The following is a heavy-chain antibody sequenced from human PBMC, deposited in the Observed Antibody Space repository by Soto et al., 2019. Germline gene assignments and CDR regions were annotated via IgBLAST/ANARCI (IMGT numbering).Heavy chain of an antibody. CDR1: GGSISSSNW. J-gene: IGHJ4*02. D-gene: IGHD2-15*01. V-gene: IGHV4-4*02. CDR3: ARVRVVRGLLGPFDY. Sequence: QVQLQESGPGLVKPSGTLSLTCAVSGGSISSSNWWSWVRQPPGKGLEWIGEIYHSGSTNYNPAPKSRGTISVDKSKHQFSLKLSSVTAADTAVYYCARVRVVRGLLGPFDYWGQGTLVTVSS. CDR2: IYHSGST.